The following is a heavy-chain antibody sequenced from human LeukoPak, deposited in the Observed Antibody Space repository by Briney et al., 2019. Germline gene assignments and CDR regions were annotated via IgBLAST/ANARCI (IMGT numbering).Heavy chain of an antibody. CDR3: ARARGVPSWFDP. Sequence: GGSLRLSCAASGFTFSSYSMNWVRQAPGKGLEWVSSIGSSSSYIYYADSVKGRFTISRDNAKNSLYLQMNSLRAEDTAVYYCARARGVPSWFDPWGQGTLVTVSS. D-gene: IGHD3-10*01. CDR2: IGSSSSYI. V-gene: IGHV3-21*01. J-gene: IGHJ5*02. CDR1: GFTFSSYS.